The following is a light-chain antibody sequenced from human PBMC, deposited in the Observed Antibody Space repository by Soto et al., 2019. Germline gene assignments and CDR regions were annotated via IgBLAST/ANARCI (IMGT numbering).Light chain of an antibody. CDR2: LDSDGSH. CDR1: SGQSSYA. J-gene: IGLJ2*01. CDR3: QTWGTGIHVV. V-gene: IGLV4-69*01. Sequence: QAVVTQSPSASASLGASVKLTCTLSSGQSSYAIAWHQQQPEKGPRYLMKLDSDGSHTKGDAIPDRFSGSSSGAERYLTISSIQSEDEADYYCQTWGTGIHVVFGGATKVTVL.